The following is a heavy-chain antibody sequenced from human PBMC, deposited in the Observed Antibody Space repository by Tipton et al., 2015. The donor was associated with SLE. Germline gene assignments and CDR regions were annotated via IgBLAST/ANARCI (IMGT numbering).Heavy chain of an antibody. CDR2: IYTSGST. CDR3: ARLEGYYGSGSYHYYFDY. J-gene: IGHJ4*02. Sequence: TLSLTCTISGGSISSYYWSWIRQPAGKGLEWIGRIYTSGSTNYNPSLKSRVTMSVDTSKNQFSLKLNSVTAADTAVYYCARLEGYYGSGSYHYYFDYWGQGTLVTVSS. CDR1: GGSISSYY. D-gene: IGHD3-10*01. V-gene: IGHV4-4*07.